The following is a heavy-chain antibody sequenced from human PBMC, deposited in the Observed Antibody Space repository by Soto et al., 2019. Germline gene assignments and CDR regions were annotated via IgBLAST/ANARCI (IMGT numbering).Heavy chain of an antibody. CDR3: ARVDSSPGIAVAGTFLGY. D-gene: IGHD6-19*01. J-gene: IGHJ4*02. V-gene: IGHV4-31*03. CDR1: GGSISSGGYY. Sequence: QVQLQESGPGLVKPSQTLSLTCTVSGGSISSGGYYWSWIRQHPGKGLEWIGYIYYSGSTYYNPSLKSRVTISVDTSKNHFSLKLSSVTAADTAVYYCARVDSSPGIAVAGTFLGYWGQGTLVTVSS. CDR2: IYYSGST.